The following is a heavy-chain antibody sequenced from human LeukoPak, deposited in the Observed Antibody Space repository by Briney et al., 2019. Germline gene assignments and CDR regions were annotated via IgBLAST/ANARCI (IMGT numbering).Heavy chain of an antibody. Sequence: GGSLRLSCTASGFTFSDHYMDWVRQAPGKGLDWVGRIRNKANSYTTEYAASVKGRFTISRDDSKNSLYLQMNSLKIEDTAVYYCAKAHPRSRFDSWGQGTLVTVSS. CDR2: IRNKANSYTT. D-gene: IGHD2-15*01. V-gene: IGHV3-72*01. CDR1: GFTFSDHY. CDR3: AKAHPRSRFDS. J-gene: IGHJ4*02.